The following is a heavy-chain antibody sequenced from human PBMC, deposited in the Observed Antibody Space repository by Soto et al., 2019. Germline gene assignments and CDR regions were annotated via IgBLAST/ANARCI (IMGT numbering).Heavy chain of an antibody. Sequence: PSETLSLTCAVYGGSFSGYYWTWIRQPPGTGLEWIGEINHSGSTNYNPSLKSRVTISVDTSKNQFSLKLTSVTAADTAVYYCARHLDYYYGMDVWGQGTTVTVS. V-gene: IGHV4-34*01. CDR1: GGSFSGYY. J-gene: IGHJ6*02. CDR3: ARHLDYYYGMDV. CDR2: INHSGST.